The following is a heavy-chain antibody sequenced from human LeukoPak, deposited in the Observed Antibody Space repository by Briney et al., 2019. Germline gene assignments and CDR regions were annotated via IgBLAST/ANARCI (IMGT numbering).Heavy chain of an antibody. J-gene: IGHJ4*02. D-gene: IGHD1-1*01. Sequence: GGSLRLSCAASGFTVSSNYMSWVRQAPGKGLEWVSVIYGGVDTVYADSVQGRFTISRDNSKNTLFLEMNSLRAEDTAVYYCAKSPKTGFLFDYWGKGTLVTVSS. CDR2: IYGGVDT. CDR1: GFTVSSNY. CDR3: AKSPKTGFLFDY. V-gene: IGHV3-66*01.